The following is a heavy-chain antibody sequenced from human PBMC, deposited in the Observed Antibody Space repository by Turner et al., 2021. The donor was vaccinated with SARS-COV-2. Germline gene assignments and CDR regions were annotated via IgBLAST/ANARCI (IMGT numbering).Heavy chain of an antibody. Sequence: QVQLHESGPGLVKPSATLSLTCTVSGGSISGYYGSWIRQPPGKGLEWIGYIYYSGTTYYNPSLKSRVTISVDTSKNQFSLKLTSVTAADTAVYYCARAPGSSSGWWDYWGQGTLVTVSS. D-gene: IGHD6-19*01. CDR1: GGSISGYY. V-gene: IGHV4-59*01. CDR2: IYYSGTT. J-gene: IGHJ4*02. CDR3: ARAPGSSSGWWDY.